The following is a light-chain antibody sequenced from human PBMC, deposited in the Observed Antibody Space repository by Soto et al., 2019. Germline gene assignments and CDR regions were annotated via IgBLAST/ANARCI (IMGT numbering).Light chain of an antibody. CDR3: QQCSNWPPLT. V-gene: IGKV3-11*01. Sequence: EIVFTQSPATLSLSPGERATLSCRASQSVSSYLAWYQQKPGQAPRLLIYDASNRATGIPARFSGSGSGTEFTLTITSLQSEDVAVYYCQQCSNWPPLTFGGGTKVDIK. J-gene: IGKJ4*01. CDR1: QSVSSY. CDR2: DAS.